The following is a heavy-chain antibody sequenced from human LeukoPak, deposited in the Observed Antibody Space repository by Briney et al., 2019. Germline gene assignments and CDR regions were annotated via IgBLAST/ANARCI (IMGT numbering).Heavy chain of an antibody. D-gene: IGHD3-22*01. V-gene: IGHV1-24*01. CDR3: ATGVSYYYDSSGYRFDY. CDR1: GYTLTELS. CDR2: FDPEDGET. Sequence: GASVKVSCKVSGYTLTELSMHWVRQAPGKVLEWVGGFDPEDGETIYAQKFQGRVTMTEDTSADTAYMELSSLRSEDTAVYYCATGVSYYYDSSGYRFDYWGQGTLVTVSS. J-gene: IGHJ4*02.